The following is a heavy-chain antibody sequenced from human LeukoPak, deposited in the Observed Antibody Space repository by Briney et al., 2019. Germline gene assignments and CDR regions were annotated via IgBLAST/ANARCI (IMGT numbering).Heavy chain of an antibody. J-gene: IGHJ5*02. CDR1: GGSISSYY. V-gene: IGHV4-59*01. CDR2: IYYSGST. CDR3: ARSLMATSGGLWFDP. Sequence: SETLSLTCTVSGGSISSYYWSWIRQPPGKGLEWIGYIYYSGSTNYNPSLKSRVTISVDTSKNQFSLKLSSVTAADTAVYYCARSLMATSGGLWFDPWGQGTLVTVSS. D-gene: IGHD5-24*01.